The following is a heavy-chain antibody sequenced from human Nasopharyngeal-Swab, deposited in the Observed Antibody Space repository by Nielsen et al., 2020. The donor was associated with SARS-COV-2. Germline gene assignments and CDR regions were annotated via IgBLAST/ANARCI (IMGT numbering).Heavy chain of an antibody. Sequence: SATLSLTCTVSGGSVSSGSYYWSWIRQPPGKGLEWIGYMYYSGSTNYNPPLKSRVTISVDTSKNQFSLKLSSVTAADTAVYYCARDIGAAALAPWRGYYGMDVWGQGTTVTVSS. CDR3: ARDIGAAALAPWRGYYGMDV. CDR1: GGSVSSGSYY. J-gene: IGHJ6*02. CDR2: MYYSGST. V-gene: IGHV4-61*01. D-gene: IGHD3-10*01.